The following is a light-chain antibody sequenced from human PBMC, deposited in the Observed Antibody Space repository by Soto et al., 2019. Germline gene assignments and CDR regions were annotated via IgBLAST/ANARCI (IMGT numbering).Light chain of an antibody. CDR2: DAS. Sequence: IVLTQSPATLSFSPCERVTLSCRASQSISSYLAWYQQKPGQAPRLLIYDASNRATGIPARFSGSGSGTDFTLTISSLEPEDFAIYYCQQRSNWRRTFGQGTKVDIK. J-gene: IGKJ1*01. CDR3: QQRSNWRRT. CDR1: QSISSY. V-gene: IGKV3-11*01.